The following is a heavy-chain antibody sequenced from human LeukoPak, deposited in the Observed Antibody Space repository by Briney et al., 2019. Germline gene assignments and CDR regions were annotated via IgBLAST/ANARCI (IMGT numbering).Heavy chain of an antibody. CDR1: GFTFSHYW. V-gene: IGHV3-7*03. D-gene: IGHD4-17*01. CDR2: IHQDGSER. J-gene: IGHJ4*02. CDR3: ILKTPDYGDYVPDDY. Sequence: GGSLRLSCAASGFTFSHYWMSWVRQAPGKGPEWVANIHQDGSERYYVDSVKGRFTISRDNAKNSLYLQMNSLKTEDTAVYYCILKTPDYGDYVPDDYWGQGTLVTVSS.